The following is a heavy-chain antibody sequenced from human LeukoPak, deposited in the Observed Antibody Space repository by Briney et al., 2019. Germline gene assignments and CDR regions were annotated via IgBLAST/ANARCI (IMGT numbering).Heavy chain of an antibody. J-gene: IGHJ3*02. Sequence: GGSLRLSCGATGYIFSDDRLNRVRQAPGQGQEWVSSISSSSSYTKSADSVKGRFTISRDNAKNSLYLQMNSLRDEDTPVYSCASFGSGSNLDAFDIWGHGTMVTVST. CDR1: GYIFSDDR. D-gene: IGHD3-10*01. CDR3: ASFGSGSNLDAFDI. V-gene: IGHV3-21*01. CDR2: ISSSSSYT.